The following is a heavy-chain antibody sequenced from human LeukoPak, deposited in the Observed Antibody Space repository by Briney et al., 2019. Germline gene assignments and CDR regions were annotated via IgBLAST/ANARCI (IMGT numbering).Heavy chain of an antibody. CDR3: ARGFGYAGNYFDS. J-gene: IGHJ4*02. Sequence: GESLKISCRGSGYTFSSYWIGWVRQMPGKGLEWMGIIFLGDSDTRYSPSFQGQVTISDDKSISTAYLQWSSLEASDTAIYYCARGFGYAGNYFDSWGQGTLVTVSS. CDR2: IFLGDSDT. V-gene: IGHV5-51*01. D-gene: IGHD5-18*01. CDR1: GYTFSSYW.